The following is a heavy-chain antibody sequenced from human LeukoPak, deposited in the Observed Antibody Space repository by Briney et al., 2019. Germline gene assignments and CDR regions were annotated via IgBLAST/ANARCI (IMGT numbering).Heavy chain of an antibody. J-gene: IGHJ4*02. CDR1: GGSISNYY. D-gene: IGHD3-10*01. CDR2: IYYSGAT. V-gene: IGHV4-59*08. CDR3: ARFGITVVRGGTSYFDY. Sequence: SETLSLTCTVSGGSISNYYWSWIRQPPGKGLEWIGHIYYSGATKYNPSLKSRITISVDTSKNQFSLMLSSVTAADTGVYYCARFGITVVRGGTSYFDYWGQGNLVTVSS.